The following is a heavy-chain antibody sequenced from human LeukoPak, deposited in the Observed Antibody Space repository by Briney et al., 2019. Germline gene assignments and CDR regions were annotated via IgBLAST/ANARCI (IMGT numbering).Heavy chain of an antibody. J-gene: IGHJ3*02. Sequence: SVKVSCKASGGTFSSYAIGWVRQAPGQGLEWMGGIIPIFGTANYAQKFQGRVTITADESTSTAYMELSSLRSEDTAVYYCAREGGYSSSSPDAFDIWGQGTMVTVSS. V-gene: IGHV1-69*13. CDR1: GGTFSSYA. CDR3: AREGGYSSSSPDAFDI. D-gene: IGHD6-6*01. CDR2: IIPIFGTA.